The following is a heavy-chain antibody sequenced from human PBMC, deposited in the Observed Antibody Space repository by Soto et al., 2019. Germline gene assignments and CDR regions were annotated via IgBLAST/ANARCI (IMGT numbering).Heavy chain of an antibody. Sequence: PSETLSLTCTVSGGSISSSSYYWGWIRQPPGKGLEWIGSIYYSGSTNYNPSLKSRVTISVDTSKNQFSLKLSSVTAADTAVYYCARVWEGAFDIWGQGTMVTVSS. V-gene: IGHV4-39*07. D-gene: IGHD1-26*01. CDR2: IYYSGST. J-gene: IGHJ3*02. CDR1: GGSISSSSYY. CDR3: ARVWEGAFDI.